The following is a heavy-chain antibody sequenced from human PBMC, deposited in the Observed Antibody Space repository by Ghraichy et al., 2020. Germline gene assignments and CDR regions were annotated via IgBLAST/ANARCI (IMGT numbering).Heavy chain of an antibody. J-gene: IGHJ4*02. CDR3: ARHSMYYYDSSGYYYSDY. Sequence: SETLSLTCTVSGGSISSSSYYWGWIRQPPGKGLEWIGSIYYSGSTYYNPSLKSRVTISVDTSKNQFSLKLSSVTAADTAVYYCARHSMYYYDSSGYYYSDYWGQGTLVTVSS. CDR1: GGSISSSSYY. D-gene: IGHD3-22*01. V-gene: IGHV4-39*01. CDR2: IYYSGST.